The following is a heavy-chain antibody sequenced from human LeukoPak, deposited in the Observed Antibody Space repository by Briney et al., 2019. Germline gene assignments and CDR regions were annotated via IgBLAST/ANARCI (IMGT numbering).Heavy chain of an antibody. Sequence: SETLSLTCTVSGGSISSGGYYWSWIRQHPGKGLEWIGYIYYSGSTYCNPSLKSRVTISVDTSKNQFSLKLSSVTAADTAVYYCARDRGFWGGYYCDYGGQGPRAPVPP. CDR2: IYYSGST. J-gene: IGHJ4*02. D-gene: IGHD3-3*01. CDR1: GGSISSGGYY. CDR3: ARDRGFWGGYYCDY. V-gene: IGHV4-31*03.